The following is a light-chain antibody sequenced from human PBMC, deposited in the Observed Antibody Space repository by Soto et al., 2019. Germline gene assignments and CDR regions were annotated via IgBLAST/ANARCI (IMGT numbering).Light chain of an antibody. CDR2: DAS. J-gene: IGKJ4*01. Sequence: EIVLTPSPGTLSLSPVERATLSCRASQSVSSNYLTWYQQRPGQAPRLLIYDASNRATGIPARFSGSGSGTDFTLTISSLEPEDFAVYYCQQRSNWPLTFGGGTKVDIK. CDR1: QSVSSNY. CDR3: QQRSNWPLT. V-gene: IGKV3D-20*02.